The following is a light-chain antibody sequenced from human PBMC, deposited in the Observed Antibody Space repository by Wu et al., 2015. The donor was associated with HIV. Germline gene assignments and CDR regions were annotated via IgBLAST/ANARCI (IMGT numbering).Light chain of an antibody. CDR2: EAS. CDR1: QSISSW. J-gene: IGKJ1*01. Sequence: DIQMTQSPSTLSASVGDRVTITCRASQSISSWLAWYQQKPGKAPKLLIYEASSLESGVPSRFSGSGFGTGFTLTINSLQPDDVATYYCQKYNSYSWTFGQGTKVEIK. CDR3: QKYNSYSWT. V-gene: IGKV1-5*03.